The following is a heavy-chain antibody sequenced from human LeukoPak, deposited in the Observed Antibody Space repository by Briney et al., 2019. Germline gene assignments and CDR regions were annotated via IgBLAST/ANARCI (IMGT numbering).Heavy chain of an antibody. Sequence: GGSLRPSCAASGFTVSSNYMSWVRQAPGKGLEWVSVIYSGGSTYYADSVKGRFTISRDNSKNTLYLQMNSLRAEDTAVYYCARYYYDSSGYYYWFDPWGQGTLVTVSS. CDR1: GFTVSSNY. CDR2: IYSGGST. V-gene: IGHV3-53*01. CDR3: ARYYYDSSGYYYWFDP. J-gene: IGHJ5*02. D-gene: IGHD3-22*01.